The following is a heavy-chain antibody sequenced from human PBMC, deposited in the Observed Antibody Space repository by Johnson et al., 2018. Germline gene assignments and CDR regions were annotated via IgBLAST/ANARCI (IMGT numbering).Heavy chain of an antibody. J-gene: IGHJ1*01. CDR1: GFTFDDYA. Sequence: VQLVESGGGLVQPGRSLRLSCAASGFTFDDYAMHWVRQAPGKGLEWVSGISWTSGSIGYADSVKGRFTISSDNAKNSLYLQMNSLRAEDPALYYCAKAPVGWLGEGAEYFQHWGQGTLVTVSS. D-gene: IGHD3-3*01. V-gene: IGHV3-9*01. CDR3: AKAPVGWLGEGAEYFQH. CDR2: ISWTSGSI.